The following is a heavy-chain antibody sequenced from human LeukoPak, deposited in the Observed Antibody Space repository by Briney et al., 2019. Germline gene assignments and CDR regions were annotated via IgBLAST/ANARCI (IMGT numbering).Heavy chain of an antibody. J-gene: IGHJ3*02. CDR3: ARGYGGNTGGAFDI. D-gene: IGHD4-23*01. V-gene: IGHV4-59*01. CDR1: GGSISSYY. Sequence: KPSETLSLTCTVSGGSISSYYWSWIRQPPGKGLEWLGYIYYSGSTNYNPSLKSRVTISVDTSKNQFSLKLSSVTAADTAVYYCARGYGGNTGGAFDIWGQGTMVTVSS. CDR2: IYYSGST.